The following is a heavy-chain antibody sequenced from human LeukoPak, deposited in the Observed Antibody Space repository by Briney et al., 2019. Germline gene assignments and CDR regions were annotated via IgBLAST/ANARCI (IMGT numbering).Heavy chain of an antibody. CDR3: ARHGTDGSGSYYIVRYYFDY. Sequence: SETLSLTCTVSGGSISSSSYYWGWIRQPPGKGLEWIGSIYYSGSTYYNPSLKSRVTISVDTSKNQFPLKLSSVTAADTAVYYCARHGTDGSGSYYIVRYYFDYWGQGTLVTVSS. CDR2: IYYSGST. J-gene: IGHJ4*02. V-gene: IGHV4-39*01. CDR1: GGSISSSSYY. D-gene: IGHD3-10*01.